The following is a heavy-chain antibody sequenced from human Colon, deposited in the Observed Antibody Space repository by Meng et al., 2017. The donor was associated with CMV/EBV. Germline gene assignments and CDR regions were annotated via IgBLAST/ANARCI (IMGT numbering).Heavy chain of an antibody. D-gene: IGHD3/OR15-3a*01. CDR3: AREDRAGAVLGTGH. CDR2: IYYTGSV. CDR1: GGSISTYY. V-gene: IGHV4-59*12. Sequence: SETLSLTCNVSGGSISTYYWTWIRQSPGKGLEWIGNIYYTGSVKYNPSLKSRLTISVDTAKNQFSLKLSSVTPADTAVYYCAREDRAGAVLGTGHWGQGRLVTVSS. J-gene: IGHJ4*02.